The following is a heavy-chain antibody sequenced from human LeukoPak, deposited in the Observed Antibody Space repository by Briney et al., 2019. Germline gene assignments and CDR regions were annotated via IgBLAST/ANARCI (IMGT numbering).Heavy chain of an antibody. Sequence: PGGSLRLSCAASGFTFSSYAMSWVRQAPGKGLEWVSAISGSGGSTYYADSVKGRFTISRDNSKNTLYLQMNSLRAEDTAVYYCAKAPRGNYYDSSGYYYLSYYYYYYMDVWGKGTTVTVSS. D-gene: IGHD3-22*01. J-gene: IGHJ6*03. CDR1: GFTFSSYA. V-gene: IGHV3-23*01. CDR2: ISGSGGST. CDR3: AKAPRGNYYDSSGYYYLSYYYYYYMDV.